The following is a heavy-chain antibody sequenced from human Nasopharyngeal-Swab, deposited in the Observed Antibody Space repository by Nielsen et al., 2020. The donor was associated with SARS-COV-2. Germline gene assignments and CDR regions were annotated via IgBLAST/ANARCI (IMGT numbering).Heavy chain of an antibody. V-gene: IGHV1-46*01. D-gene: IGHD3-10*01. Sequence: CARDAPGRGLEWMGIINPSGGSTSYAQKFQGRVTMTRDTSTSTVYMELSSLRSEDTAVYYCASGYGSGRGKYFQHWGQGTLVTVSS. J-gene: IGHJ1*01. CDR3: ASGYGSGRGKYFQH. CDR2: INPSGGST.